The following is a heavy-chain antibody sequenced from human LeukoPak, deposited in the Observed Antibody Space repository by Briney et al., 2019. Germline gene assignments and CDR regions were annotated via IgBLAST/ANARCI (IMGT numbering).Heavy chain of an antibody. D-gene: IGHD6-13*01. Sequence: VASVKVSCKASGYTFTSYYMHWVRQAPGQGLEWMGIISPSGGSTSYAQKFQGRVTMTRDMSTSTVYMELSSLRSEDTAVYYCARDSSSHDAFDIWGQGTMVTVSS. V-gene: IGHV1-46*01. CDR1: GYTFTSYY. CDR3: ARDSSSHDAFDI. J-gene: IGHJ3*02. CDR2: ISPSGGST.